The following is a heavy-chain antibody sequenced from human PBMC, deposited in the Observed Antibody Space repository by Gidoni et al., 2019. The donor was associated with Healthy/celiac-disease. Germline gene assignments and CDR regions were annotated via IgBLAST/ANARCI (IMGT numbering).Heavy chain of an antibody. V-gene: IGHV1-2*06. J-gene: IGHJ4*02. D-gene: IGHD1-26*01. Sequence: QVQLVQSGAEVKKPGASVKVSCKASGYPFTGYYMHWVRQAPGQGLEWMGRINPNSGGTNYAQKFQGRVTMTRDTSISTAYMELSRLRSDDTAVYYCARDRAPRAYSGSYPSDYWGQGTLVTVSS. CDR3: ARDRAPRAYSGSYPSDY. CDR2: INPNSGGT. CDR1: GYPFTGYY.